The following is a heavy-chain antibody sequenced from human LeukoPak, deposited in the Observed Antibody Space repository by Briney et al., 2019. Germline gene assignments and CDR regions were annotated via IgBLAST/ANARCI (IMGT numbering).Heavy chain of an antibody. D-gene: IGHD2-2*01. CDR2: ISAYNGNT. Sequence: ASVKVSCKASGYTFTSYGISWVRQAPGQGLEWMGWISAYNGNTNYAQKLQGRVTMTTDTSTSTAYMELRSLRSDDTAVYYCARLSVYCSSTSCYAFDPWGQGTLVTVSS. V-gene: IGHV1-18*01. CDR1: GYTFTSYG. J-gene: IGHJ5*02. CDR3: ARLSVYCSSTSCYAFDP.